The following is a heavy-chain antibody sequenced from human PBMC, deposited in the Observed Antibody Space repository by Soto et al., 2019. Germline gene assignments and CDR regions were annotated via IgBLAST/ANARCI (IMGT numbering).Heavy chain of an antibody. V-gene: IGHV3-23*01. D-gene: IGHD6-19*01. J-gene: IGHJ4*02. CDR2: ISGSGDST. CDR3: AKERSSGWSFDY. Sequence: PGGSLRLSCAGSGFTVSISYMTWVRKATGKGLEWVSGISGSGDSTYYADSVKGRFTVSRDNSKNTLYLQMNSLRAEDTAVFYCAKERSSGWSFDYWGQGTLVTVSS. CDR1: GFTVSISY.